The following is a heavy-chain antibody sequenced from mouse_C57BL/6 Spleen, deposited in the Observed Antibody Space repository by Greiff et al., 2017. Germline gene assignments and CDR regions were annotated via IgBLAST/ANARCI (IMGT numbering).Heavy chain of an antibody. D-gene: IGHD2-4*01. CDR1: GYSFTGYY. J-gene: IGHJ3*01. V-gene: IGHV1-31*01. CDR2: IYPYNGVS. CDR3: ARAKDDYAAWFAY. Sequence: DVKLQESGPELVKPGASVKISCKASGYSFTGYYMHWVKQSHGNILDWIGYIYPYNGVSSYNQKFKGKATLTVDKSSSTAYMELRSLTSEDSAVYYCARAKDDYAAWFAYWGQGTLVTVSA.